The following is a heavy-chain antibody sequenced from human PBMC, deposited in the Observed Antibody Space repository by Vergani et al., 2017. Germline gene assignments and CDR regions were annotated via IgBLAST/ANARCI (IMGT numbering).Heavy chain of an antibody. CDR3: VKDHPVFDE. J-gene: IGHJ4*02. CDR2: IQKDGIDK. V-gene: IGHV3-30*02. Sequence: QVQLVESGGGVVQPGTSLRLSCEASGFKFSQFGMHWVRQGPGKGLEWVAFIQKDGIDKFYADSVRGRFTISRDISKNTLYLEMNSLSAEDTALYHCVKDHPVFDEWGRGTLVSVS. CDR1: GFKFSQFG.